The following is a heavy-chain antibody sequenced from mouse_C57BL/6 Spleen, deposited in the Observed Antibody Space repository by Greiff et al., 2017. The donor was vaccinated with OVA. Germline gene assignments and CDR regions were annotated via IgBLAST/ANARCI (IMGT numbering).Heavy chain of an antibody. CDR3: ARSGTTASYYFDY. CDR2: IYPGGGYT. J-gene: IGHJ2*01. CDR1: GYTFTNYW. V-gene: IGHV1-63*01. D-gene: IGHD1-2*01. Sequence: QVQLKQSGAELVRPGTSVKMSCKASGYTFTNYWIGWAKQRPGHGLEWIGDIYPGGGYTNYNEKFKGKATLTADKSSSTAYMQFSSLTSEDSAIYYCARSGTTASYYFDYWGQGTTLTVSS.